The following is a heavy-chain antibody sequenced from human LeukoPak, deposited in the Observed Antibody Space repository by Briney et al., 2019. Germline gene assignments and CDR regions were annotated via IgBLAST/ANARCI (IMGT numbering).Heavy chain of an antibody. D-gene: IGHD5-18*01. J-gene: IGHJ6*02. V-gene: IGHV4-39*01. CDR3: TRLPQGGFSYGPLDV. CDR2: INYRGST. CDR1: GGSISSGFY. Sequence: PSETLSLTCTVSGGSISSGFYWGWVRQPPGKGLEWIGDINYRGSTYYKPSLKSRVTISVDTSKNQFSLKLTSVTAADTAVYYCTRLPQGGFSYGPLDVWGQGTTVTVSS.